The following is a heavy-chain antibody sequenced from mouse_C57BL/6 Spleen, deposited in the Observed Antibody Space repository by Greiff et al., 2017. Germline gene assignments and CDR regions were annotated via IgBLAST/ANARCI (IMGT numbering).Heavy chain of an antibody. D-gene: IGHD1-1*01. CDR2: INPGSGGT. V-gene: IGHV1-54*01. Sequence: VQLQQSGAELVRPGTSVKVSCKASGYAFTNYLLEWVKQRPGQGLEWIGVINPGSGGTNYNEKFKGKATLTADKSSSTAYMQLSSLTSEDSAVYFCARSRGYYGSSPYYAMDYWGQGTSVTVSA. J-gene: IGHJ4*01. CDR1: GYAFTNYL. CDR3: ARSRGYYGSSPYYAMDY.